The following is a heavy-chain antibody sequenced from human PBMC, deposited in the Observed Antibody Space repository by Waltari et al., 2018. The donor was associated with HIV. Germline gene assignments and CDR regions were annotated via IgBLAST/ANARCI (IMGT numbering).Heavy chain of an antibody. D-gene: IGHD2-15*01. V-gene: IGHV4-30-4*01. CDR2: IHYSGRT. J-gene: IGHJ6*02. Sequence: QVHLQESGPGLVKPSETLSLTCNVSGGSINSGDHYWTWVRQPPGKGLEWIGYIHYSGRTYYNPSLKGRLVISVDTSTNQFPLRLSSVTAADTAIYYAARVHSFEFGLDVWGQGTTVTVSS. CDR3: ARVHSFEFGLDV. CDR1: GGSINSGDHY.